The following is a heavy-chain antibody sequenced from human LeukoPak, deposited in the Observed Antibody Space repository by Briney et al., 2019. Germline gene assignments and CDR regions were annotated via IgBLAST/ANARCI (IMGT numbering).Heavy chain of an antibody. CDR1: GFNVSNTY. J-gene: IGHJ4*02. Sequence: GGSLRLSCVVTGFNVSNTYMSWVRQAPGKGLEWVSVIYSGGRTYYADSVKGRFTMSRDNSKNTLYLQMNSLTAEDTAVYFCARGTWNPALLDSWGQGTLVTVSS. CDR3: ARGTWNPALLDS. CDR2: IYSGGRT. D-gene: IGHD1-1*01. V-gene: IGHV3-53*01.